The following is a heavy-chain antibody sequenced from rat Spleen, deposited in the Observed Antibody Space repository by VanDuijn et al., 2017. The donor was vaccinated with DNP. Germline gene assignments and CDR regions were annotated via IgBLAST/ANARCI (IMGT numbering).Heavy chain of an antibody. CDR2: ITRNSGAT. J-gene: IGHJ2*01. D-gene: IGHD1-9*01. V-gene: IGHV5-31*01. Sequence: EVQLTESGGDLVQPGGSLTLSCVASGFTFNYYWMTWVRQVPGKGLEWLASITRNSGATYYLDSVKGRFTISRDDAKDTLYLQMNSLRSEDTATYYCARDLNYGYNYAFDSWGLGVTVTVSS. CDR1: GFTFNYYW. CDR3: ARDLNYGYNYAFDS.